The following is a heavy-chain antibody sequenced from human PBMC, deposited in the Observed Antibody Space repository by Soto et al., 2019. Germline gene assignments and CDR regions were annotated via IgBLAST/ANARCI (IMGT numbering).Heavy chain of an antibody. V-gene: IGHV3-23*01. D-gene: IGHD5-18*01. J-gene: IGHJ1*01. Sequence: GGSLRLSCAASGFTFSSYAMSSVRQAPGKGLEWVSAISGSGGSTYYADSVKGRFTISRDNSKNTLYLQMNSLRAEDTAVYYCAKDSGGYSYGLHWGQGTLVTVSS. CDR1: GFTFSSYA. CDR3: AKDSGGYSYGLH. CDR2: ISGSGGST.